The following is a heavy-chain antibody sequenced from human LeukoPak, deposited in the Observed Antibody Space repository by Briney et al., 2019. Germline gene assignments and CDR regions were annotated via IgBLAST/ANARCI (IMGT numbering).Heavy chain of an antibody. CDR3: ARDLVVVTATEQYNWFDP. V-gene: IGHV7-4-1*02. CDR2: VNTNTGNP. Sequence: GASVTVSYKASGYTFTLYAMNWVRQAPGQGLEWMGWVNTNTGNPMYAQGFTGRFVFSLDTSVSTAYLQISSLKAEDTAVYYCARDLVVVTATEQYNWFDPWGQGTLVTVSS. CDR1: GYTFTLYA. D-gene: IGHD2-21*02. J-gene: IGHJ5*02.